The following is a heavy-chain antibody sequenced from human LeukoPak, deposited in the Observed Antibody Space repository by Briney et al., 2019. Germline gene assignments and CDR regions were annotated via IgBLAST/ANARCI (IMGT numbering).Heavy chain of an antibody. V-gene: IGHV1-2*02. CDR1: GYTFTGYY. J-gene: IGHJ6*03. CDR3: ARGTVTRTYYYYYYMDV. CDR2: INPNSGGT. Sequence: ASVKVSCKASGYTFTGYYMHWVRQAPGQGLEWMGWINPNSGGTNYAQKFQGRVTMTRDTSISTAYMELSRLRSDDTAVYYCARGTVTRTYYYYYYMDVWGKGTTVTVSS. D-gene: IGHD4-11*01.